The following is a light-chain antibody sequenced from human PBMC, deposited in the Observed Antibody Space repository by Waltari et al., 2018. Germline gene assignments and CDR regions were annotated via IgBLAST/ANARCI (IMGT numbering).Light chain of an antibody. J-gene: IGKJ1*01. CDR1: QDISSA. Sequence: EIQMTQSPSSVSASVGDRVTITCRATQDISSALAWYQQKRGQAPNLLIYGVSTLQSGATSRFSGSGSGTEFTLTISSLQPEDLATYFCQQGSTFPPTFGQGTKVEIK. V-gene: IGKV1-12*01. CDR3: QQGSTFPPT. CDR2: GVS.